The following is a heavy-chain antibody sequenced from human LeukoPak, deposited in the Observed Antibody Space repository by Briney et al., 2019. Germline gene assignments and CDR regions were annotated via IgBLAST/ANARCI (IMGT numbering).Heavy chain of an antibody. D-gene: IGHD6-13*01. CDR1: GGTFSSYT. Sequence: SVKVSCKASGGTFSSYTISWVRQAPGQGLEWMGRIIPILGVANYAQKFQGRVTITADKSTSTAYMELSSLRSEDTAVYYCARDGHSSSWYSTWFDPWGQGTLVTVSS. J-gene: IGHJ5*02. V-gene: IGHV1-69*04. CDR3: ARDGHSSSWYSTWFDP. CDR2: IIPILGVA.